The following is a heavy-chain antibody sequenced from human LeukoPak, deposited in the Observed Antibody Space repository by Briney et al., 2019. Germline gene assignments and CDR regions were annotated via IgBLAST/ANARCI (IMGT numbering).Heavy chain of an antibody. Sequence: PGGSLRLSCAASGFTFSSYEMNWVRQAPGKGLEWVSYISSSGSTIYYADSVKGRFTISRDNAKNSLYLQMNSLRAEDTAVYYCARDHHYYGMDVWGQGTTVTVSS. CDR1: GFTFSSYE. V-gene: IGHV3-48*03. CDR2: ISSSGSTI. CDR3: ARDHHYYGMDV. J-gene: IGHJ6*02.